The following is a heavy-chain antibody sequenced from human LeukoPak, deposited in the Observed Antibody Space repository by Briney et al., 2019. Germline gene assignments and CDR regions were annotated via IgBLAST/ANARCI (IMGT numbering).Heavy chain of an antibody. CDR2: INHRGST. Sequence: SETLSLTCAVYGESLSEYYWTWIRQSPGKGLEWIGEINHRGSTNLNPSLKSRVTLSVDTSKHQFSLKLTSVTAADAAVYYCASSVGSTGYWGQGTLVTVSS. CDR3: ASSVGSTGY. J-gene: IGHJ4*02. D-gene: IGHD1-26*01. CDR1: GESLSEYY. V-gene: IGHV4-34*01.